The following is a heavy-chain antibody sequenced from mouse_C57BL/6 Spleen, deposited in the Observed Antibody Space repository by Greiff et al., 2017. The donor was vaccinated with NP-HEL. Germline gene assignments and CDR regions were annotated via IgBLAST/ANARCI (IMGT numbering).Heavy chain of an antibody. CDR2: IYPGDGDT. J-gene: IGHJ2*01. CDR3: ARGLGRRDYFDY. V-gene: IGHV1-80*01. Sequence: QVQLQQSGAELVKPGASVKISCKASGYAFSSYWMNWVKQRPGKGLEWIGQIYPGDGDTNYNGKFKGKATLTADKYSSTAYMQLSSLTSEDSAVYFCARGLGRRDYFDYWGQGTTLTVSS. CDR1: GYAFSSYW. D-gene: IGHD4-1*01.